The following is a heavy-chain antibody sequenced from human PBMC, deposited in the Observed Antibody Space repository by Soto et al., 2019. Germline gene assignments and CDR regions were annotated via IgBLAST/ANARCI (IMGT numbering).Heavy chain of an antibody. CDR1: GFTFSSYW. V-gene: IGHV3-7*02. J-gene: IGHJ3*02. CDR3: ARAGGTVVVVAAVYDAFDI. D-gene: IGHD2-15*01. Sequence: GALRLSCAASGFTFSSYWRSWVRQATGKGLEWVANIKQDGSEKYYVDSVKGRFTISRDNAKNSLYLQMSSLRAEDTAVYYCARAGGTVVVVAAVYDAFDIWGQGTMVTVSS. CDR2: IKQDGSEK.